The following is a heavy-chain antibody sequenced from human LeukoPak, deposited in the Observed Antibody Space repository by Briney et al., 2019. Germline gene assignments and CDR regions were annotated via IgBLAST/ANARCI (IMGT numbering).Heavy chain of an antibody. D-gene: IGHD5-18*01. J-gene: IGHJ6*03. CDR3: ARGLRGYSYGYYYYYYMDV. CDR2: MNPNSGNA. V-gene: IGHV1-8*01. CDR1: GYTFTSYD. Sequence: ASVKVSCKASGYTFTSYDINWVRQATGQGLEWMGWMNPNSGNAGYSQKFQDRVTMTRNTSISTAYMELSSLRSEDTAVYYCARGLRGYSYGYYYYYYMDVWGKGTTVTISS.